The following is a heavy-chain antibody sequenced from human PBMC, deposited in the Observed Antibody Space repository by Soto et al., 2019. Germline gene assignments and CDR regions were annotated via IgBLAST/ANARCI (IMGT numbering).Heavy chain of an antibody. CDR3: AKDLSSRWLTPDY. CDR2: ISGSGGHT. J-gene: IGHJ4*02. CDR1: GFTFSSYA. Sequence: EVQLLESGGGLVQPGGSLRLSCAASGFTFSSYAMSWVRQAPGKGLEWVSAISGSGGHTYYADSVKGRFTISRDNSKNTRYLQMNSLRAEDTALYYCAKDLSSRWLTPDYWGQGTLVTVSS. D-gene: IGHD6-19*01. V-gene: IGHV3-23*01.